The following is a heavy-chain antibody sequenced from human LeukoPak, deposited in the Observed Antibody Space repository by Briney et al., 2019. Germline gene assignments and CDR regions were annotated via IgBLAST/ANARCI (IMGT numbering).Heavy chain of an antibody. CDR2: IYTSGST. J-gene: IGHJ6*03. Sequence: PSETLSLTCTVSGGSISSGSYYWSWIRQSAGEGLEWIGRIYTSGSTNYNPSLKSRVTISVDTSKNQFSLNLTSVTAADTAVYYCARSTPGISYFYMDVWGKGTTVTVSS. CDR1: GGSISSGSYY. V-gene: IGHV4-61*02. D-gene: IGHD1-26*01. CDR3: ARSTPGISYFYMDV.